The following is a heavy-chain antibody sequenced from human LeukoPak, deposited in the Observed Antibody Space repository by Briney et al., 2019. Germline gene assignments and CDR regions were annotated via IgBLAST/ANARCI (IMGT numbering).Heavy chain of an antibody. V-gene: IGHV4-34*01. D-gene: IGHD3-10*01. CDR1: GGSFTANY. J-gene: IGHJ4*02. CDR3: ARSLWFGELYN. CDR2: MNHSGST. Sequence: SETLSLTCAVYGGSFTANYWSWIRQPPGKGLEWIGEMNHSGSTNYNPSLKSRVTISVDTSKKQLCLKLTSVSAADTAVYYCARSLWFGELYNWGQGTLVTVAS.